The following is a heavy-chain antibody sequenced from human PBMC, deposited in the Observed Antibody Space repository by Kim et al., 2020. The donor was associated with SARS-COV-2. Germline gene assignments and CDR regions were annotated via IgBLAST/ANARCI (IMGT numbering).Heavy chain of an antibody. CDR1: GYTFTDYY. CDR2: FYFGDSET. V-gene: IGHV5-51*01. J-gene: IGHJ3*01. Sequence: GESLKISCQGSGYTFTDYYITWVRQVPGKGLEWMGVFYFGDSETRYSPSFQGQVTISADKSLTTAYLQWTSLRASDTAIYFCATRRGVGALDASDVWVQG. CDR3: ATRRGVGALDASDV. D-gene: IGHD1-26*01.